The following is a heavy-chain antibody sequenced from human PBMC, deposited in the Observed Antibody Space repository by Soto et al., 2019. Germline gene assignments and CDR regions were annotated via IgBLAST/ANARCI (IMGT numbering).Heavy chain of an antibody. D-gene: IGHD6-13*01. J-gene: IGHJ6*02. CDR1: GGSISSYY. CDR3: ARGLAAAGYYYYGMDV. CDR2: IYYSGST. Sequence: LSLTCTVSGGSISSYYWSWIRQPPGKGLEWIGYIYYSGSTNYNPSLKSRVTISVDTSKNQFSLKLSSVTAADTAVYYCARGLAAAGYYYYGMDVWGQGTTVTVSS. V-gene: IGHV4-59*01.